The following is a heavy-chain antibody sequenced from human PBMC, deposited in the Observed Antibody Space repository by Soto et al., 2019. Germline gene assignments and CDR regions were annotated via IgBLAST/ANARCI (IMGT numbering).Heavy chain of an antibody. Sequence: GASVKVSCKASGYTFTRYDINCVRQAPGQGLEWMGIINPSGGSTSYAQKFQGRVTMTRDTSTSTVYMELSSLRSEDTAVYYCARVGDSSSSKGHWFDPWGQGTLVTVSS. CDR1: GYTFTRYD. D-gene: IGHD6-6*01. CDR3: ARVGDSSSSKGHWFDP. J-gene: IGHJ5*02. V-gene: IGHV1-46*03. CDR2: INPSGGST.